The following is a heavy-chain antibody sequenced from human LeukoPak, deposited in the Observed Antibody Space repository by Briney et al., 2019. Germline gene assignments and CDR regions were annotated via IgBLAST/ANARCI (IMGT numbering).Heavy chain of an antibody. Sequence: PSETLSLTCTVSGGSISSYYWSWIRQPAGKGLEWIGRIYTSGSTNYNPSLKSRVTMSVDTSKNQFSLKLSSVTAADTAVYYCARDIRGVSDYYYYYYMDVWGKGTTVTVSS. CDR2: IYTSGST. CDR3: ARDIRGVSDYYYYYYMDV. D-gene: IGHD3-10*01. CDR1: GGSISSYY. V-gene: IGHV4-4*07. J-gene: IGHJ6*03.